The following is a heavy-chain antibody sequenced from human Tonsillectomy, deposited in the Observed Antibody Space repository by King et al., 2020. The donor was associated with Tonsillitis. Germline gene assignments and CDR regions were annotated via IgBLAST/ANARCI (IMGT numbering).Heavy chain of an antibody. J-gene: IGHJ4*02. V-gene: IGHV3-23*04. CDR3: AKDEDYYGSGSDY. CDR2: ISGCGGST. Sequence: VQLVESGGGLVQPGGSLRLSCSASGFTFSSYAMSWVRQAPGKGLEWVSAISGCGGSTYYADSGKGRFTISRDNSKNTLYLQMNSLRAEDTAVYYCAKDEDYYGSGSDYWGQGTLVTVSS. D-gene: IGHD3-10*01. CDR1: GFTFSSYA.